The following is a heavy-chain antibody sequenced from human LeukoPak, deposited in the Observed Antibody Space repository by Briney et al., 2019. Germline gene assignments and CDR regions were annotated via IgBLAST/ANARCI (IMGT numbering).Heavy chain of an antibody. J-gene: IGHJ4*02. V-gene: IGHV1-69*13. Sequence: SVKVSCKASGGTFSSYAISWVRQAPGQGLDWRGGIIPIFGTANYAQKFQCRVTITADESTSTAYMELSSLRSEDTAVYYCATDLSYYDSSGYRGYWGQGTLVTVSS. CDR3: ATDLSYYDSSGYRGY. D-gene: IGHD3-22*01. CDR1: GGTFSSYA. CDR2: IIPIFGTA.